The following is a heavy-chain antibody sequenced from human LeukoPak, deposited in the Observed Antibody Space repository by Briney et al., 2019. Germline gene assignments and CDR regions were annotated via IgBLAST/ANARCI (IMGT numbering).Heavy chain of an antibody. CDR3: AKDERFGEFPLGTFDC. D-gene: IGHD3-10*01. CDR1: GYTLRRYA. J-gene: IGHJ4*02. Sequence: GGPLRLSFRASGYTLRRYAMTWLRQAPGKRLNWVAAISGSGGSTYYADSEKGRFTVSRDNSKNTLYLQMNSLRAEDTAVYYCAKDERFGEFPLGTFDCWGQGSLVTVSS. V-gene: IGHV3-23*01. CDR2: ISGSGGST.